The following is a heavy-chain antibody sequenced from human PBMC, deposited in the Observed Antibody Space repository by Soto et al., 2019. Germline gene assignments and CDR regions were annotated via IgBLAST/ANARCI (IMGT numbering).Heavy chain of an antibody. V-gene: IGHV4-30-2*01. CDR3: ATQSYINSGDYDYYAMDV. Sequence: PSETLSLTCPVSGGSMSSSGYSWNWIRQPPGKCLEWIGYKYNSGNTYYNPSLKIRVTISGDRAKNQFSLKLTSVTAADTAVYVCATQSYINSGDYDYYAMDVWGQGTTVT. J-gene: IGHJ6*02. CDR2: KYNSGNT. CDR1: GGSMSSSGYS. D-gene: IGHD4-4*01.